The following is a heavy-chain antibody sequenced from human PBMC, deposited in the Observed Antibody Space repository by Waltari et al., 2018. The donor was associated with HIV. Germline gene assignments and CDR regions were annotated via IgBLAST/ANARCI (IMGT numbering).Heavy chain of an antibody. CDR2: IYWDDDK. V-gene: IGHV2-5*02. CDR1: GFSLSTRGVG. Sequence: QITLKESGPTLVKPTQTLTLTCTFSGFSLSTRGVGVGWIRQPPGKALEWLALIYWDDDKRYSPSLKSRLTITKDTSKNQVVLTMTNMDPVDTATYYCAHRRLGFVARGAGSTEGVAFDIWGQGTMVTVSS. J-gene: IGHJ3*02. D-gene: IGHD3-10*01. CDR3: AHRRLGFVARGAGSTEGVAFDI.